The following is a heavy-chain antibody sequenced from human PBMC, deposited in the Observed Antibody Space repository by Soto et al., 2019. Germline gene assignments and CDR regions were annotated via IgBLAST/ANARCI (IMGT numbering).Heavy chain of an antibody. Sequence: QVQLVQSGAEVTKPGSSVKVSCKDSGGTFSTYSMCWVRQAPGQGLEWMGRIIPMLGIANHAQRFQDRVTITADKSTATAHVEMSSLRSEDTALYDCTIVSWSGEVFDSWGQGTMVNVSS. CDR1: GGTFSTYS. D-gene: IGHD2-15*01. CDR3: TIVSWSGEVFDS. CDR2: IIPMLGIA. V-gene: IGHV1-69*02. J-gene: IGHJ3*02.